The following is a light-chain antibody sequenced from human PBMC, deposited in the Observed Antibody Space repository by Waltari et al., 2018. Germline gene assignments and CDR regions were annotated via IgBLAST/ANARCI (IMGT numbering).Light chain of an antibody. V-gene: IGKV3-20*01. CDR1: QSVSSSY. Sequence: EIVLTQSPGTLSLSPGERATLSCRASQSVSSSYLAWYQQKPGQAPRLHIYGASSRATGIPDRFSGSGSGTDFTLTISRLEPEDFAVYYCQQYGTSPPETFGQGTKVEIK. CDR2: GAS. CDR3: QQYGTSPPET. J-gene: IGKJ1*01.